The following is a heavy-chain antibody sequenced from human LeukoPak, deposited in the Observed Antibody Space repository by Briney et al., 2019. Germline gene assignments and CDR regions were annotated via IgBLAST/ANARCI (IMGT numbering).Heavy chain of an antibody. D-gene: IGHD1-26*01. CDR1: GFTFSRYW. CDR2: INSDGSST. Sequence: GGSLRLSCAASGFTFSRYWMYWVRQAPGKGLVWVSRINSDGSSTSYADSVKGRFTISRDNAKNTLYLQMNSLRAEDTAVYYCARVGRDETFRVGATTGYFDYWGQGTLVTVSS. J-gene: IGHJ4*02. CDR3: ARVGRDETFRVGATTGYFDY. V-gene: IGHV3-74*01.